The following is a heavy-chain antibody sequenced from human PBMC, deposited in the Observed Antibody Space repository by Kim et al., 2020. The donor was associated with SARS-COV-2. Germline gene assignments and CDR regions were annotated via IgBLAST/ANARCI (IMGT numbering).Heavy chain of an antibody. CDR3: VRYGRSYGAVL. V-gene: IGHV3-64D*06. D-gene: IGHD3-16*01. Sequence: GGSLRLSCAGSGFIFSDYAIHWVRRAPGKGLEYVSATTRSGDGSFYADSVEGRFTISRDNSKNTLYLQMNSLRLEDTSMYYCVRYGRSYGAVLWGQGTLVIVPS. CDR1: GFIFSDYA. J-gene: IGHJ4*02. CDR2: TTRSGDGS.